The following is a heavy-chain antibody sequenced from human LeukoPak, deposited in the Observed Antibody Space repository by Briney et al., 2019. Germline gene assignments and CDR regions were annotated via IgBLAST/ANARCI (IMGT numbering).Heavy chain of an antibody. J-gene: IGHJ4*02. V-gene: IGHV4-59*08. CDR3: ARHSHRDGSSWFWDY. D-gene: IGHD6-13*01. CDR1: GGSITNYY. CDR2: SYYSGST. Sequence: SETLSLTCTVSGGSITNYYWSWIRQPPGKGLEWIGYSYYSGSTNYNPSLKSRITISVDTSKNQFSLKLSSVTAADTAVYYCARHSHRDGSSWFWDYWGQGTLVTVSS.